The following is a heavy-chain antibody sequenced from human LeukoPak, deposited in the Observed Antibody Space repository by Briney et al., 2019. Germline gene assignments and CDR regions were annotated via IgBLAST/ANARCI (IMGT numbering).Heavy chain of an antibody. CDR3: ARAKGYDYVWGSYRPRRYYFDY. Sequence: SGTLSLTCAVYGGSFSGYYWSWIRQPPGKGLEWIGEINHSGSTNYNPSLKSRVTISVDTSKNQFSLKLSSVTAADTAVYYCARAKGYDYVWGSYRPRRYYFDYWGQGTLVTVSS. J-gene: IGHJ4*02. CDR1: GGSFSGYY. CDR2: INHSGST. D-gene: IGHD3-16*02. V-gene: IGHV4-34*01.